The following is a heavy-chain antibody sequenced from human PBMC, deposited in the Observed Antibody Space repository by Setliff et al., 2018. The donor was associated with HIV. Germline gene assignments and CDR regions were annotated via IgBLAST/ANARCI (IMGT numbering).Heavy chain of an antibody. J-gene: IGHJ6*03. D-gene: IGHD4-17*01. CDR2: IYTSGST. CDR1: GGSISSGSYY. CDR3: ARDKADGDYCYYYYMDV. Sequence: SETLSLTCTVSGGSISSGSYYWSWIRQPAGKGLEWIGHIYTSGSTNYNPSLKSRVTISVDTSKNQFSLKLSSVTAADTAVYYCARDKADGDYCYYYYMDVWGKGTTVTVSS. V-gene: IGHV4-61*09.